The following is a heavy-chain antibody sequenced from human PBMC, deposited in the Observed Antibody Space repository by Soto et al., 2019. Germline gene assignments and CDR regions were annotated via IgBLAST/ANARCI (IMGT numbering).Heavy chain of an antibody. CDR2: ISWNSDNI. J-gene: IGHJ3*02. CDR3: AKDLYSNYGDAFDI. D-gene: IGHD4-4*01. V-gene: IGHV3-9*01. Sequence: SLRLSCAASGFTFDDYAMHWVRQAPGKGLEWVSGISWNSDNIVYADSVKGRFTISRDNAKNSLYLQMNSLRAEDTAVYYCAKDLYSNYGDAFDIWGQGTMVTVSS. CDR1: GFTFDDYA.